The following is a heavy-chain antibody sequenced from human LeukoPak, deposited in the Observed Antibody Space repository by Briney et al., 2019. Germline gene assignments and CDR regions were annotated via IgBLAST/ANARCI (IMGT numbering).Heavy chain of an antibody. V-gene: IGHV4-39*07. D-gene: IGHD2-2*02. Sequence: SETLSLTCTVSGGSISSSSYYWGWIRQPPGKGLEWIGRIYTSGSTNYNPSLKSRVTISVDTSKNQFSLKLSSVTAADTAVYYCARGVKDCSSTSCYTRSEYFQHWGQGTLVTVSS. CDR1: GGSISSSSYY. CDR2: IYTSGST. J-gene: IGHJ1*01. CDR3: ARGVKDCSSTSCYTRSEYFQH.